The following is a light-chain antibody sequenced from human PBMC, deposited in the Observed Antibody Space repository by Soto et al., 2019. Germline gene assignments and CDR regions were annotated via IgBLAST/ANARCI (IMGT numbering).Light chain of an antibody. J-gene: IGLJ1*01. V-gene: IGLV1-47*01. CDR3: AAWDDSLSGYV. Sequence: QAVVTQPPSASGTPGQRVTISCSGSSSNIGSNYVYWYQQLPGTAPKLLIYRNNQRPSGVPDRFSGSKSGTSAXLAISGLRSEDEADYYCAAWDDSLSGYVFGTGTXXTVL. CDR1: SSNIGSNY. CDR2: RNN.